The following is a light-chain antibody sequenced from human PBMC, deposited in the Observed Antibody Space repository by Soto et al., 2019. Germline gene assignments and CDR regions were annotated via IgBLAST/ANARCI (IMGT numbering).Light chain of an antibody. Sequence: DIQITPSPSSLSAPVGARVTITCRASQSISTYLNWYQQKPGKAPKLLILVASTLPSGVPSRFSGSGSGTGFTLTISSLQPEDFATYYCQQCYSNAQTFGQGTKVDI. CDR3: QQCYSNAQT. CDR1: QSISTY. CDR2: VAS. J-gene: IGKJ1*01. V-gene: IGKV1-39*01.